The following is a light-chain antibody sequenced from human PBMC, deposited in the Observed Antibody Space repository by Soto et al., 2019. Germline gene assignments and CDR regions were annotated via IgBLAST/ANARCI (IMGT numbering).Light chain of an antibody. V-gene: IGKV3-15*01. Sequence: EIVMTQSPATLSVSPGDGATLSCRASQSVDSNLAWYQQKPGQTPRLLMYGASTRPTGIPARFSGSGSGTEFSLTINSLQSEDFAVYYCQEYNTWPWTFGQGTKVDI. CDR1: QSVDSN. J-gene: IGKJ1*01. CDR3: QEYNTWPWT. CDR2: GAS.